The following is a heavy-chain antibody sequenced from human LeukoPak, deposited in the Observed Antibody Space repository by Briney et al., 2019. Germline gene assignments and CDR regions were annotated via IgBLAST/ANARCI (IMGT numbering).Heavy chain of an antibody. D-gene: IGHD5-12*01. CDR2: IIPIFGTA. J-gene: IGHJ4*02. CDR1: GGTFSSYA. Sequence: SVKVSCKASGGTFSSYAISWVRQAPGQGLEWMGGIIPIFGTANYAQKFQGRVTITTDEPTSTAYMELSSLRSEDTAVYYCARTRWGVGVATIFDYWGQGTLVTVSS. CDR3: ARTRWGVGVATIFDY. V-gene: IGHV1-69*05.